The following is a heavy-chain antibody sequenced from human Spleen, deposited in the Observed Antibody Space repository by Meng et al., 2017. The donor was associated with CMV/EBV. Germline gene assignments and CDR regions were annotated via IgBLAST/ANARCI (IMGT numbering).Heavy chain of an antibody. J-gene: IGHJ4*02. CDR2: ITPGVRT. V-gene: IGHV3-23*01. CDR1: GFNFATYA. CDR3: ARGAGLGGLPIWRYEY. D-gene: IGHD3-16*01. Sequence: SGFNFATYAITWVRQAPGKGLEWVSTITPGVRTHYADSVKGRFAISRDISKDILYLQMHSLRAEDTAVYYCARGAGLGGLPIWRYEYWGQGTLVTVSS.